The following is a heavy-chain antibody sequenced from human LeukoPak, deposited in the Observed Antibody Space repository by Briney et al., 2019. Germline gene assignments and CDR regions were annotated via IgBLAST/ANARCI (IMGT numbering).Heavy chain of an antibody. CDR2: INYSGNT. Sequence: SETLSLTCTVSGGSISSNYWSWIRQPPGKGLQWIGYINYSGNTNYNPSLTGRVTVSVDTSKNQSSLKLSSVTAADTAVYYCARLRDSSGYLFDYWGQGTLVTVSS. CDR3: ARLRDSSGYLFDY. V-gene: IGHV4-59*08. D-gene: IGHD3-22*01. CDR1: GGSISSNY. J-gene: IGHJ4*02.